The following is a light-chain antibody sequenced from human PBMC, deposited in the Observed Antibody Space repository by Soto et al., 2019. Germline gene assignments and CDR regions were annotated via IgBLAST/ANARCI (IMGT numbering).Light chain of an antibody. CDR1: QSVSSN. J-gene: IGKJ4*02. CDR3: QQYDVWPVVT. CDR2: GAS. V-gene: IGKV3-15*01. Sequence: EIVMTQSPATLSVSPGERATLSCRASQSVSSNLAWYQQKPGQAPRLLIYGASTRATGIPDRFSGSGSGTEFTLTISSLQSEDLGIYYCQQYDVWPVVTFGGGTKVEIK.